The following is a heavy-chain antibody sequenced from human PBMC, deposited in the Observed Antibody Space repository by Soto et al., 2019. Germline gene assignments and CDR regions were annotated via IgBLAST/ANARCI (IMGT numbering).Heavy chain of an antibody. D-gene: IGHD3-10*01. J-gene: IGHJ6*02. V-gene: IGHV1-69*01. CDR1: GGTFRTYA. CDR3: ARGPAGVGDLGQDVYYGMDV. Sequence: QVQLVQSGDEVKKPGSSVKVSCKASGGTFRTYAISWVRQAPGPGLEWMGGIITIFGKPNYAQKFQGRVTINADESPSTAYMELSSLKSEDTAVYYCARGPAGVGDLGQDVYYGMDVWGQGTTVTVS. CDR2: IITIFGKP.